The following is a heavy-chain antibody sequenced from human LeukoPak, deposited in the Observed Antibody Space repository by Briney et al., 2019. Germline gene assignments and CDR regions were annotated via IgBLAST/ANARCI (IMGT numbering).Heavy chain of an antibody. CDR1: GGSISSYY. Sequence: SETLSLTCTVSGGSISSYYWSWLRQPPGKGLEWIGHIYYGGTTYYNPSLKSRVTIEVDTSKNQFSLKLRSVTAADTAVYFCARFYDSTGSLDYWGQGTLVTVSS. J-gene: IGHJ4*02. CDR3: ARFYDSTGSLDY. CDR2: IYYGGTT. V-gene: IGHV4-59*01. D-gene: IGHD3-22*01.